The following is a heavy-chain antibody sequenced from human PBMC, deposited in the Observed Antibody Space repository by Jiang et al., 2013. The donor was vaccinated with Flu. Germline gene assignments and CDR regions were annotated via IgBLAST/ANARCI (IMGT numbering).Heavy chain of an antibody. Sequence: SGGGLVKPGGSLRLSCAASGFTFSSYSMNWVRQAPGKGLEWVSSISSSSSYIYYADSVKGRFTISRDNAKNSLYLQMNSLRAEDTAVYYCARDGDIVATIDYWGQGTLVTVSS. CDR1: GFTFSSYS. CDR3: ARDGDIVATIDY. J-gene: IGHJ4*02. V-gene: IGHV3-21*01. D-gene: IGHD5-12*01. CDR2: ISSSSSYI.